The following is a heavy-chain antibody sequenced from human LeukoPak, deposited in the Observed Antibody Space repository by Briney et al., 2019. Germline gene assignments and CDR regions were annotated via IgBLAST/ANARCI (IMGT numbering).Heavy chain of an antibody. V-gene: IGHV3-23*01. Sequence: GGSLRLSCAASGFTFSSYAMSWVRQAPGKGLEWVSTIRFSDDTTYYADSVKGRFTVSRDNSKSTLNLQMNSLRAEDTAVYYCARDLRYDFWSGYAPSDYWGQGTLVTVSS. CDR2: IRFSDDTT. D-gene: IGHD3-3*01. CDR1: GFTFSSYA. J-gene: IGHJ4*02. CDR3: ARDLRYDFWSGYAPSDY.